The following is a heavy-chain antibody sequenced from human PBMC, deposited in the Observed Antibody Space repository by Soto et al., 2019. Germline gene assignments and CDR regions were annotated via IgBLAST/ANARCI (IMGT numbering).Heavy chain of an antibody. CDR1: GFTFSSYW. Sequence: GGSLRLSCAASGFTFSSYWMSWVRQAPGKGLEWVANIKQDGSEKYYVDSVKGRFTISRDNAKNSLYLQMNSLRAEDTAVYYCARDRSYYYDSSGYNDYFDYWGQGTLVTVSS. CDR3: ARDRSYYYDSSGYNDYFDY. CDR2: IKQDGSEK. J-gene: IGHJ4*02. V-gene: IGHV3-7*05. D-gene: IGHD3-22*01.